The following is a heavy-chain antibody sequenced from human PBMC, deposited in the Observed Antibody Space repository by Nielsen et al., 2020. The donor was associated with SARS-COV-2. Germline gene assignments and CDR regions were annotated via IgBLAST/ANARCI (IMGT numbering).Heavy chain of an antibody. V-gene: IGHV4-34*01. CDR2: ITHGGST. J-gene: IGHJ3*01. Sequence: SETLSLTCAVYGGSFSAYCWTWVRQPPGKGLEWIGEITHGGSTNYNPSLKSRVTMSVDPSKNQFSLKLSSVTAADTAVYYCVRAPDYDVLTGYYPDAFDVWGRGTMVTVSS. CDR1: GGSFSAYC. CDR3: VRAPDYDVLTGYYPDAFDV. D-gene: IGHD3-9*01.